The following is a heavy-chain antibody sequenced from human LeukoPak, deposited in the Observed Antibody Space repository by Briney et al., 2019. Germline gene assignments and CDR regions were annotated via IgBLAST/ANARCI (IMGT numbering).Heavy chain of an antibody. J-gene: IGHJ5*02. CDR1: GFTLSSYS. Sequence: GGSLRLSCAASGFTLSSYSMNWVRQAPGKGLEWVSSISSSSSYIYYADSVKGRFTISRDNAKNSLYLQMNSLRAEDTAVYYCARDWGGYCSGGSCYSLATGWFDPWGQGTLVTVSS. V-gene: IGHV3-21*01. CDR2: ISSSSSYI. CDR3: ARDWGGYCSGGSCYSLATGWFDP. D-gene: IGHD2-15*01.